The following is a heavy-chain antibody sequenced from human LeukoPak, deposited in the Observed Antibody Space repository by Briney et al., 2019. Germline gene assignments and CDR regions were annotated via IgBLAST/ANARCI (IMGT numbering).Heavy chain of an antibody. CDR3: AKPQGRDGYNFWAFDI. D-gene: IGHD5-24*01. Sequence: GGSLRLSCAASGFTFSSYAMHWVRQAPGKGLEWVAVISYDGSNKYYADSVKGRFTISRDNSKNTLYLQMNSLRAEDTAVYYCAKPQGRDGYNFWAFDIWGQGTMVTVSS. V-gene: IGHV3-30*04. CDR2: ISYDGSNK. J-gene: IGHJ3*02. CDR1: GFTFSSYA.